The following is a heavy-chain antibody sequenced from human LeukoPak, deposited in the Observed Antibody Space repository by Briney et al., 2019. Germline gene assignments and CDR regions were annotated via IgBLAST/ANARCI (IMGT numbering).Heavy chain of an antibody. J-gene: IGHJ5*02. CDR3: AKDCCGSGWGYNWFDP. D-gene: IGHD6-19*01. CDR1: GFTFSSYE. V-gene: IGHV3-48*03. Sequence: HPGGSLRLSCAASGFTFSSYEMNWVRQAPGKGLEWVSYISSSGSTIYYADSVKGRFTISRDNAKNSLYLQMNSLRAEDTALYYCAKDCCGSGWGYNWFDPWGQGTLVTVSS. CDR2: ISSSGSTI.